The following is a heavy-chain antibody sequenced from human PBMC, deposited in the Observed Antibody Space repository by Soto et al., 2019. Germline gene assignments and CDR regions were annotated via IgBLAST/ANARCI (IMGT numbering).Heavy chain of an antibody. Sequence: GGSLRLSCAASGFTFSSYGMHWVRQAPGKGLEWVAVIWYDGSNKYYADSVKGRFTISRDNSKNTLYLQMKSLRAEDTAVYYCAKSRDGYSFYFYYGMDVWGQGTTVTVSS. D-gene: IGHD4-4*01. CDR1: GFTFSSYG. CDR2: IWYDGSNK. V-gene: IGHV3-30*02. CDR3: AKSRDGYSFYFYYGMDV. J-gene: IGHJ6*02.